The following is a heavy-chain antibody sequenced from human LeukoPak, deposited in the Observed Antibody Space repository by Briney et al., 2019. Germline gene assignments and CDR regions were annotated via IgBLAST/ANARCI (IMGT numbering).Heavy chain of an antibody. D-gene: IGHD2-2*02. CDR3: AKPPHPLGYCSSTSCYTRDY. V-gene: IGHV3-23*01. J-gene: IGHJ4*02. CDR2: ISGSGGST. CDR1: EFTFSSYA. Sequence: GGSLRLSCAASEFTFSSYAMSWVRQAPGQGLEWVSAISGSGGSTYYADSVKGRFTISRDNSKNTLYLQMNSLRAEDTAVYYCAKPPHPLGYCSSTSCYTRDYWGQGTLVTVSS.